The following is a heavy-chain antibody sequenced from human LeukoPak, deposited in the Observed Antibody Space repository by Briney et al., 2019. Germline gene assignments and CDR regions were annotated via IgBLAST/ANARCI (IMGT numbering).Heavy chain of an antibody. J-gene: IGHJ4*02. CDR1: GFTFSSHA. Sequence: GGSLRLSCAASGFTFSSHALSWVRQAPGKGLEWVSSLSGSGYNTYYAGSVKGRFTISRDNSKNTVYQQMNSLRAEDTAVYYCAKDPYGTRYFGYWGQGTLVTVSS. CDR3: AKDPYGTRYFGY. CDR2: LSGSGYNT. V-gene: IGHV3-23*01. D-gene: IGHD2-2*01.